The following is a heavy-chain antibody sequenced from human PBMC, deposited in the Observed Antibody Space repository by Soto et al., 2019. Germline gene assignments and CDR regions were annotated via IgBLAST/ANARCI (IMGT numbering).Heavy chain of an antibody. Sequence: PGESLKISCKGSGYSFTSYWIGWVRQMPGKGLEWMGIIYPGDSDTRYSPSFQGQVTISADKSISTAYLQWSSLKASDTAMYYCARRHDFWSGPSYYYYYMAVWGKGTTVTVSS. CDR3: ARRHDFWSGPSYYYYYMAV. D-gene: IGHD3-3*01. V-gene: IGHV5-51*01. CDR1: GYSFTSYW. CDR2: IYPGDSDT. J-gene: IGHJ6*03.